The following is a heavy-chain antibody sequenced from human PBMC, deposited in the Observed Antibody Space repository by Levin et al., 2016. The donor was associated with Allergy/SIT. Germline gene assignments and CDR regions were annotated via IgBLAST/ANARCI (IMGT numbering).Heavy chain of an antibody. CDR1: GFTFSSYG. CDR3: AKDSYSSSWSAYFQH. CDR2: ISYDGSNK. D-gene: IGHD6-13*01. V-gene: IGHV3-30*18. J-gene: IGHJ1*01. Sequence: GESLKISCAASGFTFSSYGMHWVRQAPGKGLEWVAVISYDGSNKYYADSVKGRFTISRDNSKNTLYLQMNSLRAEDTAVYYCAKDSYSSSWSAYFQHWGQGTLVTVSS.